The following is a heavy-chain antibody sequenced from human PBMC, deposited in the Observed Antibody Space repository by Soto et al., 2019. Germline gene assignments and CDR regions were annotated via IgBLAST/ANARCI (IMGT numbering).Heavy chain of an antibody. CDR1: GFTFSSYA. Sequence: PGGSLRLSCAASGFTFSSYAMHWVRQAPGKGLEWVAVISYDGSNKCYADSVKGRFTISRDNSKNTLYLQMNSLRAEDTAVYYCARDPEPNPSSSSELDYWGQGTLVTVSS. V-gene: IGHV3-30-3*01. D-gene: IGHD6-6*01. CDR3: ARDPEPNPSSSSELDY. J-gene: IGHJ4*02. CDR2: ISYDGSNK.